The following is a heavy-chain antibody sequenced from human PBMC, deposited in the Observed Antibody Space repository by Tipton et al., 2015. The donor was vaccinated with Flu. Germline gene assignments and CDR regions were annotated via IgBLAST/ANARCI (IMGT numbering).Heavy chain of an antibody. D-gene: IGHD1-26*01. V-gene: IGHV3-53*01. CDR2: IYSGGST. J-gene: IGHJ6*02. CDR1: GFTVSSNY. Sequence: SLRLSCAASGFTVSSNYMSWVRQAPGKGLEWVSVIYSGGSTYYADSVKGRFTISRDNSKNTLYLQMNSLRAEDTAVYYCARVLARGWGYYYYGMGGWGQGTTVTVSS. CDR3: ARVLARGWGYYYYGMGG.